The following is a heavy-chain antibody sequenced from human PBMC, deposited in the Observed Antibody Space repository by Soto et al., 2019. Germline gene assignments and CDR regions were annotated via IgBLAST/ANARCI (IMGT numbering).Heavy chain of an antibody. J-gene: IGHJ5*02. CDR1: GVAFSSYA. V-gene: IGHV1-69*13. Sequence: SVKVSCKVSGVAFSSYAISWVRQAPGQGLEWMGGIIPIFGTANYAQKFQGRVTITADESTSTAYMELSSLRSEDTAVYYRANHSADGYCSSTSCDGSWFDPWGKGPLCIVSP. CDR2: IIPIFGTA. D-gene: IGHD2-2*01. CDR3: ANHSADGYCSSTSCDGSWFDP.